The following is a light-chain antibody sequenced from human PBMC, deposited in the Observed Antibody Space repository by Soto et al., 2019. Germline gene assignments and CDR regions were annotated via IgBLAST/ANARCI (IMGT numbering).Light chain of an antibody. CDR3: QQKYRATPWT. J-gene: IGKJ1*01. Sequence: DIQMTQSPSSLSASVGDRITITCRASQSISRYLNEYQHQPGKAPKLLINASSSWERGDPSRFSGCGYWTDFTLNISSLQPDDFATYYYQQKYRATPWTFGQGTKVEVK. CDR2: ASS. V-gene: IGKV1-39*01. CDR1: QSISRY.